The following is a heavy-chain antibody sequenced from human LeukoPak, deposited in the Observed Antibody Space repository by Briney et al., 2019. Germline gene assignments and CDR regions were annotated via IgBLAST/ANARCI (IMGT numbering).Heavy chain of an antibody. CDR3: ARDPITMVRGVIITNCGMDV. CDR1: GGTFSSYA. V-gene: IGHV1-69*06. Sequence: ASVKVSCKASGGTFSSYAISWVRQAPGQGLEWMGGIIPIFGTTNSAQKFQGRVTITADKSTSTVYMELSSLRSEDTAVYYCARDPITMVRGVIITNCGMDVWGKGTTVTVSS. D-gene: IGHD3-10*01. J-gene: IGHJ6*04. CDR2: IIPIFGTT.